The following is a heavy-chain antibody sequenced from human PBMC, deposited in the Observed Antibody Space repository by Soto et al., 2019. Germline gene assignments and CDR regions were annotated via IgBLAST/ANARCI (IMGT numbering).Heavy chain of an antibody. CDR2: INGDGTYT. J-gene: IGHJ5*02. Sequence: GGSLRLSCVVSGFTFSSYWMHWVRQVPGKGLVWVSSINGDGTYTTYADSVKGRFTISRDNAKNTLYLQMNSLRAEDTAVYYCVRAGGQWLVNNWFDPWGQGTLVTVSS. D-gene: IGHD6-19*01. V-gene: IGHV3-74*01. CDR1: GFTFSSYW. CDR3: VRAGGQWLVNNWFDP.